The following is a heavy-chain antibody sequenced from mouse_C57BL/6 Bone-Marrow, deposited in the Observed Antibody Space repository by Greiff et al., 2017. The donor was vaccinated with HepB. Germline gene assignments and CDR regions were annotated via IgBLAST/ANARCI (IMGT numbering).Heavy chain of an antibody. CDR2: ISYDGSN. CDR1: GYSITNGYY. Sequence: VQLQQSGPGLVKPSQSLSLTCSVTGYSITNGYYWNWIRQFPGTKLEWMGYISYDGSNNYNPSLKNRISITRDTSKNQFFLKLNSVTTEDTATYYCARGGYGSSYPYAMDYWGQGTSVTVSS. V-gene: IGHV3-6*01. D-gene: IGHD1-1*01. CDR3: ARGGYGSSYPYAMDY. J-gene: IGHJ4*01.